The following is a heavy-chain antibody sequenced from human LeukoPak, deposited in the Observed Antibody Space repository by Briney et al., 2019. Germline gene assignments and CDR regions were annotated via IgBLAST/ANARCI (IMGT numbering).Heavy chain of an antibody. CDR2: INHSGRT. CDR1: GGSFSGYY. J-gene: IGHJ6*03. D-gene: IGHD3-10*01. V-gene: IGHV4-34*01. Sequence: SETLSLTCAVYGGSFSGYYWSWIRQPPGKGLEWIGEINHSGRTNYNPSLKGRVTISVDTSKNQFSLKLSSVTAADTAVYYCARDGPYYYGSGALRRYYMDVWGKGTTVTVSS. CDR3: ARDGPYYYGSGALRRYYMDV.